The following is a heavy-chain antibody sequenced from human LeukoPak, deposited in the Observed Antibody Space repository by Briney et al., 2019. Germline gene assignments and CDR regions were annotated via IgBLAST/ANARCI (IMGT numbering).Heavy chain of an antibody. D-gene: IGHD1-1*01. V-gene: IGHV6-1*01. CDR3: ARSTGTFDY. CDR1: GASVSSNSAA. Sequence: SHTLSLTCAISGASVSSNSAAWNWIRQSPSRGLEWLGRTYYRSKWFNKYAVSVKSRIIVNPDTSKNQLSLQLNSVTPEDTALYDCARSTGTFDYWGQGTLVTVSS. J-gene: IGHJ4*02. CDR2: TYYRSKWFN.